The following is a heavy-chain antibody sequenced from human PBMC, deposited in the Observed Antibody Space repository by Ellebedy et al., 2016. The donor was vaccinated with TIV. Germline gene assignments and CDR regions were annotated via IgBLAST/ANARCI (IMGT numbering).Heavy chain of an antibody. CDR3: ASFIFGEVIDF. CDR2: VNPDSSGT. CDR1: GYIFTDYY. Sequence: ASVKVSCKTSGYIFTDYYMFWVRQAPGQGLEWLGWVNPDSSGTDSAQNFQGRLTMTRDMSTSTAYLDLSGLRSDDTASYYCASFIFGEVIDFWGQGTLVTVSS. D-gene: IGHD3-16*02. V-gene: IGHV1-2*02. J-gene: IGHJ4*02.